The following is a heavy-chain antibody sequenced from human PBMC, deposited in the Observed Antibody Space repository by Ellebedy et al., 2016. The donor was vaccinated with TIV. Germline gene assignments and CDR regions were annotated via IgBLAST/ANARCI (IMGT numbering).Heavy chain of an antibody. V-gene: IGHV1-46*01. Sequence: ASVKVSCKALGNTFTNYYLSWVRQARGQGLEWMGIINPRDGKTTYTQNFQDRVTMTRDTSTTTVYMELSSLRSEDTAVYYCARDSRQWLEEYSFDYWGQGTLVTVSS. CDR1: GNTFTNYY. CDR3: ARDSRQWLEEYSFDY. J-gene: IGHJ4*02. CDR2: INPRDGKT. D-gene: IGHD6-19*01.